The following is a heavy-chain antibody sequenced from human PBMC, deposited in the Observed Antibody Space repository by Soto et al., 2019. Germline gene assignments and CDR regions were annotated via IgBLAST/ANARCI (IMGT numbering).Heavy chain of an antibody. Sequence: QVHLVQSGAEVKKPGASVKVSCKCSGYTFTSYGITWVRQAPGQGLEWMGWISAHNDNTYYAQKLQGRVTVTRDTSTSTAYMALRSLRSDDTAVYYCARGRYGDYWGQGALVTVSS. CDR3: ARGRYGDY. CDR2: ISAHNDNT. J-gene: IGHJ4*02. D-gene: IGHD1-1*01. V-gene: IGHV1-18*01. CDR1: GYTFTSYG.